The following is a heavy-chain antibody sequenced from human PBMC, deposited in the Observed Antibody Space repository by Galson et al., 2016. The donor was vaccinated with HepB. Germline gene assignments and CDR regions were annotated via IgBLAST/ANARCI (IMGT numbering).Heavy chain of an antibody. CDR2: ISFDGDNT. J-gene: IGHJ4*02. D-gene: IGHD1-26*01. CDR1: GFTFSSYP. Sequence: SLRLSCAASGFTFSSYPMHWVRQAPGKGLEWVAGISFDGDNTYYADSVKGRFTISRDNSKNTLYLQMNSLRAEDTAIYYCAAYHFRGSNPPGGFDYWGQGSLVTVSS. V-gene: IGHV3-30*04. CDR3: AAYHFRGSNPPGGFDY.